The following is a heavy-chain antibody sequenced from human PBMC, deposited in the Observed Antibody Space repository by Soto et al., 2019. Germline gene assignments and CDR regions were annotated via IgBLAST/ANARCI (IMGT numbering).Heavy chain of an antibody. Sequence: EVQLLESGGGLVQPGGSLRLSCAASGFTFSSYAMSWVRQAPGKGLEWVSAISGRGGSTYYAASVKGRFTISRDNSKNTLYLQMNSLRAEDTAVYYCAKGDRGTLYCSGGSCYSGEHPDYYYYYMDVWGKGTTVTVSS. CDR1: GFTFSSYA. J-gene: IGHJ6*03. CDR2: ISGRGGST. CDR3: AKGDRGTLYCSGGSCYSGEHPDYYYYYMDV. D-gene: IGHD2-15*01. V-gene: IGHV3-23*01.